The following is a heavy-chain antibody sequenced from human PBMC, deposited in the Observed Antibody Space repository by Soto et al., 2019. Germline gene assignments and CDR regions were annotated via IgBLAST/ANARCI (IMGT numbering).Heavy chain of an antibody. CDR1: GGSISSSNW. CDR3: ARGYCSGGSCYLGGLEGYYYYYYMDV. V-gene: IGHV4-4*02. J-gene: IGHJ6*03. Sequence: SETLSLTCAFSGGSISSSNWWRCVRQPPEKRLEEIREIYYSGSTNYNPSLKSRVTISVDTSKNQFSLKLSSVTAADTAVYYCARGYCSGGSCYLGGLEGYYYYYYMDVWGKGTTVTAP. D-gene: IGHD2-15*01. CDR2: IYYSGST.